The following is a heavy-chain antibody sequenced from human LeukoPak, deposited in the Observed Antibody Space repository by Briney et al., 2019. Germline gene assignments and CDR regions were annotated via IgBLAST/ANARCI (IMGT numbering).Heavy chain of an antibody. CDR1: GYTFTSYG. D-gene: IGHD4-23*01. V-gene: IGHV1-18*01. CDR3: ARDPGGNGKLDAFDI. CDR2: ISAYNGNT. Sequence: ASVKVSCKASGYTFTSYGISWERQAPGQGLEWMGWISAYNGNTNYAQKLQGRVTMTTDTSTSTAYMELRSLRSDDTAVYYCARDPGGNGKLDAFDIWGQGTMVTVSS. J-gene: IGHJ3*02.